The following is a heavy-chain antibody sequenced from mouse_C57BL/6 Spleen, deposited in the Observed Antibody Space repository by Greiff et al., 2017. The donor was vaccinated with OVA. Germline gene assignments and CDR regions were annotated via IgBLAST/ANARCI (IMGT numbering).Heavy chain of an antibody. CDR3: ARGLRRSEDY. CDR1: GYTFTDYN. Sequence: EVQLQESGPELVKPGASVKMSCKASGYTFTDYNMHWVKQSHGKSLEWIGYINPNNGGTSYNQKFKGKATLTVNKSSSTAYMELRSLTSEDSAVYYCARGLRRSEDYWGQGTTLTVSS. CDR2: INPNNGGT. D-gene: IGHD3-2*02. J-gene: IGHJ2*01. V-gene: IGHV1-22*01.